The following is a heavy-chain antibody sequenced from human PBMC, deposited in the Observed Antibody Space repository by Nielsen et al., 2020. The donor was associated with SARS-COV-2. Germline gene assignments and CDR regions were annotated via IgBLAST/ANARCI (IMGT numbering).Heavy chain of an antibody. V-gene: IGHV4-59*01. CDR2: NYNSAKT. J-gene: IGHJ4*02. Sequence: SETLSLTCSISGGSMNFFYWSWIRQAPGKGLEWIAYNYNSAKTMYNSSLKSRVTMSVDTSKNQLSLRLTSVTAADTAVYYCARGAGASSGPLDYWGQGALVTVSS. CDR1: GGSMNFFY. CDR3: ARGAGASSGPLDY. D-gene: IGHD6-19*01.